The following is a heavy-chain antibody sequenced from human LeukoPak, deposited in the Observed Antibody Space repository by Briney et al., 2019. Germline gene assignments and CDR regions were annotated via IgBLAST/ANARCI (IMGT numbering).Heavy chain of an antibody. Sequence: SETLSLTCTVSGGSISSYYWSWIRQPPGKGLEWIGYIYYSGSTNYNPSLKSRVTISVDTSKNQFSLKLSSVTAADTAVYYCARLGTYYYDSSGYSDAFDIRGQGTMVTVSS. CDR3: ARLGTYYYDSSGYSDAFDI. CDR1: GGSISSYY. V-gene: IGHV4-59*08. J-gene: IGHJ3*02. D-gene: IGHD3-22*01. CDR2: IYYSGST.